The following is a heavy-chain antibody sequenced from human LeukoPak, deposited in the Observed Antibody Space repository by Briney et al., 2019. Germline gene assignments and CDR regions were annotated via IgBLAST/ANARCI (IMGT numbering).Heavy chain of an antibody. CDR2: IYSGGST. CDR3: AIMLGIRDY. Sequence: GGSLRLSCAASEFTVSSNYMSWVRQAPGKGLEWVSVIYSGGSTYYADSVKGRFTISRDNSKNTLYLQMNSLRAEDTAVYYCAIMLGIRDYWGQGTLVTVSS. J-gene: IGHJ4*02. V-gene: IGHV3-53*01. CDR1: EFTVSSNY. D-gene: IGHD7-27*01.